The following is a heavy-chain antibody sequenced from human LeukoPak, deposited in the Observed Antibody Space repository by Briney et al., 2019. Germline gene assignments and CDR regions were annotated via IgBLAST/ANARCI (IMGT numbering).Heavy chain of an antibody. CDR3: AKAQTMTMVTTVFYYGMDV. V-gene: IGHV3-23*01. CDR1: GFTFTSYA. J-gene: IGHJ6*02. D-gene: IGHD4-17*01. CDR2: ITPSDGST. Sequence: PGESLRLSCAASGFTFTSYAMSWVRQAPGKGLEWVSVITPSDGSTHYSDSVRGRFTIPRDNSKNTMYLQMNSLRAEDTAVYYCAKAQTMTMVTTVFYYGMDVWGQGTTVIVSS.